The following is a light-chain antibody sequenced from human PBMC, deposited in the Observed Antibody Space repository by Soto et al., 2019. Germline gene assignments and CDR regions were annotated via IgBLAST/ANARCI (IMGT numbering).Light chain of an antibody. J-gene: IGKJ2*01. CDR3: EQYSSYSPYT. Sequence: DIQMTQSPSTLSASIGDRVTITCRASQTVYTWLAWYQQKPGTAPKLLIYEASTLHSGVPSRVSGSGSGTEFTLVISRLQPDDLATYYCEQYSSYSPYTFGQGTKVEI. V-gene: IGKV1-5*03. CDR2: EAS. CDR1: QTVYTW.